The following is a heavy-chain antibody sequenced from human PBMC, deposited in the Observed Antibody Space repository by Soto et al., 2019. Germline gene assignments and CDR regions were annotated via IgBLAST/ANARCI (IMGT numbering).Heavy chain of an antibody. J-gene: IGHJ6*02. CDR2: ISYDGSNK. Sequence: GGSLRLSCAASGFTFSSYGMHWVRQAPGKGLEWVAVISYDGSNKYYADSVKGRFTISRDNSKNTLYLQMNSLRAEDTAVYYCAKAANRIAAAGRVYYYGMDVWGQGTTVTVSS. CDR1: GFTFSSYG. D-gene: IGHD6-13*01. V-gene: IGHV3-30*18. CDR3: AKAANRIAAAGRVYYYGMDV.